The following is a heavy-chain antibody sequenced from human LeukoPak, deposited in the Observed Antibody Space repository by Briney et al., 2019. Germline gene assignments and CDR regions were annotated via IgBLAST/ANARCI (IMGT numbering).Heavy chain of an antibody. J-gene: IGHJ4*02. CDR3: ARGEAPLGSSSWGA. V-gene: IGHV1-8*01. Sequence: ASVKVSCKASGYTLTSYDINWLRQATGQGLEWMGWMNPNSGNTGYAQKFQGRVTMTRNTSISTAYMELSSLRSEDTAVYYCARGEAPLGSSSWGAWGQGTLVTVSS. CDR2: MNPNSGNT. D-gene: IGHD6-13*01. CDR1: GYTLTSYD.